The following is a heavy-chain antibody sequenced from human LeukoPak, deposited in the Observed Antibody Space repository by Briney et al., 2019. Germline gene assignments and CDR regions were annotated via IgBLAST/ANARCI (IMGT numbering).Heavy chain of an antibody. D-gene: IGHD3-10*02. CDR3: AELGITMIGGV. V-gene: IGHV3-48*03. CDR1: GFTFSSYE. Sequence: GGSLRLSCAASGFTFSSYEMNWVRQAPGKGLEWVSYISSSGSTIYYADSVKGRFTISRDNAKDSLYLQMNSLRAEGTAVYYCAELGITMIGGVWGKGTTVTISS. CDR2: ISSSGSTI. J-gene: IGHJ6*04.